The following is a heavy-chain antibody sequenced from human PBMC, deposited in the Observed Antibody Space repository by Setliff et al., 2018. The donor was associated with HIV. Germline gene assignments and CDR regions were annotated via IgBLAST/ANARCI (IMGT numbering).Heavy chain of an antibody. D-gene: IGHD3-16*01. V-gene: IGHV5-51*01. J-gene: IGHJ5*01. Sequence: PGESLKISCKGFGYSFSDNWIGWVRQMPGKGLEWMGIIYPDDSATRYSPSFQGQVTTSADKSINTAYLRWRSLRASDTAIYFCAKHGFERKSPYNWFDSWGQGTLVTVSS. CDR1: GYSFSDNW. CDR3: AKHGFERKSPYNWFDS. CDR2: IYPDDSAT.